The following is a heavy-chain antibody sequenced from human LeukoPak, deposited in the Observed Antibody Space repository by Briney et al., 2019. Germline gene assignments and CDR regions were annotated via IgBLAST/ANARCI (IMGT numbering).Heavy chain of an antibody. CDR2: IYSSGGRT. CDR1: GFSFRTYA. CDR3: AKDHTPYSGYDIDY. Sequence: GGSLRLSCADSGFSFRTYAINWVRQAPGKGLEWVSLIYSSGGRTSYADSVKGRFTISRYNSKNTLYLQMNSLRAEDTAVYYCAKDHTPYSGYDIDYWGQGTLVTVSS. D-gene: IGHD5-12*01. V-gene: IGHV3-23*01. J-gene: IGHJ4*02.